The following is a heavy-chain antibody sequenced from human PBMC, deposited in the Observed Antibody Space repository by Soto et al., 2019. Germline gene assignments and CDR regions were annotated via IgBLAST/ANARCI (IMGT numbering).Heavy chain of an antibody. CDR1: GFTFTSSA. D-gene: IGHD1-26*01. CDR3: AAQGGSGSYHFDY. J-gene: IGHJ4*02. CDR2: IVVGSGNT. V-gene: IGHV1-58*01. Sequence: QMQLVQSGPEVKKPGTSVKVSCKASGFTFTSSAVQWVRQARGQRLEWIGWIVVGSGNTNYAQKFQERVTITRDMSTSTAYMELSSLRSEDTAVYYCAAQGGSGSYHFDYWGQGTLVTVSS.